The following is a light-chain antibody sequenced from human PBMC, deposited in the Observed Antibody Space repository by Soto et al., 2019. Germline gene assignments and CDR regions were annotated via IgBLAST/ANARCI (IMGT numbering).Light chain of an antibody. CDR1: SSDVGGYNY. Sequence: QSVLTQPASVSGSPGQSIAISCTGTSSDVGGYNYVSWYQQHPGKAPKLIIYDVTNRPSGVSNRFSGSKSGNTASLTISGPQAEDEADYYCSPYTSSSTYVFGTGTKVTVL. CDR2: DVT. CDR3: SPYTSSSTYV. J-gene: IGLJ1*01. V-gene: IGLV2-14*01.